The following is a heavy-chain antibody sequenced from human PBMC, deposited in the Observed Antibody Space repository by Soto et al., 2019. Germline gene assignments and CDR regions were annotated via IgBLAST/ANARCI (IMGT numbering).Heavy chain of an antibody. CDR3: VRDMR. Sequence: EVQLVESGGGLVQPGGSLRLSCAASGFTFNNFWMYWVRQTPEKGLVWVAGINSHGTTTIYADCVKGRFTISTDNAKNTLYLQMNSLTVEDTAIYECVRDMRWGQGTLLTVSS. CDR2: INSHGTTT. V-gene: IGHV3-74*01. J-gene: IGHJ4*02. CDR1: GFTFNNFW.